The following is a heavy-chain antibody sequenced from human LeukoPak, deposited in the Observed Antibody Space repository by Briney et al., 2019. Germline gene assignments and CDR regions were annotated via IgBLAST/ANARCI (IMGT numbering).Heavy chain of an antibody. CDR1: GYTFTGYY. V-gene: IGHV1-2*06. D-gene: IGHD6-13*01. CDR3: ARGLLAAAGLYYYYYYMDV. J-gene: IGHJ6*03. Sequence: ASVKVSCKASGYTFTGYYMHWVRQAPGQGLEWMGRINPNSGGTNYAQKFQGRVTMTRNTSISTAYMELSSLRSEDTAVYYCARGLLAAAGLYYYYYYMDVWGKGTTVTVSS. CDR2: INPNSGGT.